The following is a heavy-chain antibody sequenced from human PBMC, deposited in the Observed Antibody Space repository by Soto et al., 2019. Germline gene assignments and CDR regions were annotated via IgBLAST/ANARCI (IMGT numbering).Heavy chain of an antibody. CDR1: GGSIRDYF. CDR2: ISSSGTI. D-gene: IGHD3-10*01. J-gene: IGHJ6*02. CDR3: ARDRKLVIPGNYYYYGMDV. Sequence: SLTCSVSGGSIRDYFWTWVRQPPGKGLEWIGYISSSGTINYNSSLKSRVTISLDTSRNHFSLKLTSVTTADTGVYFCARDRKLVIPGNYYYYGMDVWGQGTTVTVSS. V-gene: IGHV4-59*12.